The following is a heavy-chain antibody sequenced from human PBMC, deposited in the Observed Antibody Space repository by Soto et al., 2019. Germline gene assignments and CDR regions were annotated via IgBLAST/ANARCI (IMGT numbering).Heavy chain of an antibody. Sequence: ASVKVSCKASVYTFTSYSMHWVRQAPGQGLEWMGIINPSSGRTSYAQNFQGRVTMTSDTSTSIVYMEMSSLKSEDTAVYYCARDHNFGFILFANAAWGQISTVTLS. J-gene: IGHJ6*02. CDR3: ARDHNFGFILFANAA. D-gene: IGHD2-21*01. CDR2: INPSSGRT. CDR1: VYTFTSYS. V-gene: IGHV1-46*01.